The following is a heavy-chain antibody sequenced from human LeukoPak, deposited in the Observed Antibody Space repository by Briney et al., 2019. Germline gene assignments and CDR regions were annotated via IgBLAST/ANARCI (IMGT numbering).Heavy chain of an antibody. CDR2: ISAYNGNT. J-gene: IGHJ3*02. CDR3: ATGYSSSWYDAFDI. V-gene: IGHV1-18*01. Sequence: ASVKVSCKASGYTFTSYGISWVRQAPGQGLEWMGWISAYNGNTNYAQKLQGRVTMTTDTSTSTAYMELRSLRSDDTAVYYCATGYSSSWYDAFDIWGQGTMVTVSS. D-gene: IGHD6-13*01. CDR1: GYTFTSYG.